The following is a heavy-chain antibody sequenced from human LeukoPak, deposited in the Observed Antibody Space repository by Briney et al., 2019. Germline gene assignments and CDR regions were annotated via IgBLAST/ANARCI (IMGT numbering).Heavy chain of an antibody. D-gene: IGHD2-2*01. V-gene: IGHV1-46*01. CDR3: ARDEEEGYCSSTNCYPQYFQH. CDR1: GYTFTSYY. CDR2: INPSGSST. Sequence: ASVKVSCKASGYTFTSYYMHWVRQAPGQGLEWMGIINPSGSSTSYAQKFQGRVTMTRDTSTSTVYMELSSLRAEDTAVYYCARDEEEGYCSSTNCYPQYFQHWGRSTLVTVSS. J-gene: IGHJ1*01.